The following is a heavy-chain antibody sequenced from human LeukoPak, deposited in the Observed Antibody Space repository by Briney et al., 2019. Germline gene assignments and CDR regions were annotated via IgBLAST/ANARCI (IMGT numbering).Heavy chain of an antibody. CDR2: IYYSGST. D-gene: IGHD3-22*01. Sequence: SETLSLTCTVSGGSISSSSYYWGWIRQPPGKGLEWIGSIYYSGSTYYNPSLKSRVTISVDTSKNQFSLKLSSVTAADTAVYYCARLRELYYDNPFDYWGQGTLVTVSS. CDR1: GGSISSSSYY. CDR3: ARLRELYYDNPFDY. J-gene: IGHJ4*02. V-gene: IGHV4-39*01.